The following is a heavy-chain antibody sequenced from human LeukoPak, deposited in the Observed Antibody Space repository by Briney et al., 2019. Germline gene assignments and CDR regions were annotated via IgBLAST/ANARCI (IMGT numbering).Heavy chain of an antibody. CDR1: GFTFSSNE. D-gene: IGHD5-18*01. Sequence: GGSLSLSCAAPGFTFSSNEMHWVRQAPGKGLEWVSFISSSGSTTHYADSVKGRFTISRDNAKNSLYLQVNSLRAEDTAVYYCARGWWYSYGYWGQGTLVTVSS. J-gene: IGHJ4*02. CDR2: ISSSGSTT. CDR3: ARGWWYSYGY. V-gene: IGHV3-48*03.